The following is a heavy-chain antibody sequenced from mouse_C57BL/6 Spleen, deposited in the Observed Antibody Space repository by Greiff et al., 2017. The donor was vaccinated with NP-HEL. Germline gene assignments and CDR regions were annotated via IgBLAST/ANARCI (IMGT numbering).Heavy chain of an antibody. V-gene: IGHV1-75*01. D-gene: IGHD1-1*01. CDR1: GYTFTDYY. Sequence: QVQLQQSGPELVKPGASVKISCKASGYTFTDYYINWVKQRPGQGLEWIGWIFPGSGSTYYNEKLKGKATLTVAKSSSTAYMLLSSLTSEDSAVYFCARSSHYYGSSYGAMDYWGQGTSVTVSS. CDR3: ARSSHYYGSSYGAMDY. CDR2: IFPGSGST. J-gene: IGHJ4*01.